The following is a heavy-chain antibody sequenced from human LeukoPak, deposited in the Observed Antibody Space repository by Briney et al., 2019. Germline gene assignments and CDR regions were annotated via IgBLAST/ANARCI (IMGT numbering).Heavy chain of an antibody. CDR2: IYYSGST. CDR1: GGSISSSSYY. CDR3: ASVPIQYYYDSSMYFDY. J-gene: IGHJ4*02. Sequence: PSETLSLTCTVSGGSISSSSYYWGWIRQPPGKGLEWIGSIYYSGSTYYNPSLKSRVTISVDTSKNQFSLKLSSVTAADTAVYYCASVPIQYYYDSSMYFDYWGQGTLVTVSS. V-gene: IGHV4-39*07. D-gene: IGHD3-22*01.